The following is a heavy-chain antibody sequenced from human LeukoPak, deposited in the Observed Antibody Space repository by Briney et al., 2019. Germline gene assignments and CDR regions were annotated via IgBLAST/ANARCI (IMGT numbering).Heavy chain of an antibody. CDR3: ARDGTTGDYYYGMDV. CDR1: GYTFTGYY. CDR2: IYPNSGGT. J-gene: IGHJ6*02. D-gene: IGHD4-17*01. V-gene: IGHV1-2*04. Sequence: ASVKVSCKACGYTFTGYYMHWVRRACGRGLEWVGWIYPNSGGTNYAQKFQGWVTMTRDTSISTAYMELSRLRSDDTAVYYCARDGTTGDYYYGMDVWGQGTTVTVSS.